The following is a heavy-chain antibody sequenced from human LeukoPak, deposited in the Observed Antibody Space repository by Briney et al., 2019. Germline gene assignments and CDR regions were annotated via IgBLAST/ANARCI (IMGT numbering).Heavy chain of an antibody. CDR3: AKGVTASGAENYFDY. J-gene: IGHJ4*02. Sequence: PGGSLRLSCAASGFTFSSYAMSWVRQAPGKGLEWVSAISGSGGSTYYADSVKGRFTISRDNSKNTLYLQMNSLRAEDTAVYYCAKGVTASGAENYFDYWAREPWSPSPQ. CDR1: GFTFSSYA. CDR2: ISGSGGST. V-gene: IGHV3-23*01. D-gene: IGHD3-10*01.